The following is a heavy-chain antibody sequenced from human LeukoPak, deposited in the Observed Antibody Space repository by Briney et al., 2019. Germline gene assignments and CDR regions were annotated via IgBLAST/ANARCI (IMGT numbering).Heavy chain of an antibody. CDR3: ARDKAGSSWYRPHYYYGMDV. J-gene: IGHJ6*02. CDR1: GGSFSGYY. D-gene: IGHD6-13*01. Sequence: SETLSLTCAVYGGSFSGYYWSWIRRPPGKGLEWIGEINHSGSTNYNPSLKSRVTISVDTSKNQFSLKLSSVTAADTAVYYCARDKAGSSWYRPHYYYGMDVWGQGTTVTVSS. V-gene: IGHV4-34*01. CDR2: INHSGST.